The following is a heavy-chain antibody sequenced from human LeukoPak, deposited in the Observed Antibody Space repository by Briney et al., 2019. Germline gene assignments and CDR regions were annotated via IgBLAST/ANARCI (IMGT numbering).Heavy chain of an antibody. V-gene: IGHV4-34*01. CDR2: INHSGST. J-gene: IGHJ4*02. Sequence: SETLSLTCAVYGGSFSGYYWSWIRQPPGKGLEWIGEINHSGSTNYNPSLKSRVTISVDTSKNQFSLKLSSVTAADTAVYYCARARERSKRTWHPLGYWGQGTLVTVSS. D-gene: IGHD5-24*01. CDR3: ARARERSKRTWHPLGY. CDR1: GGSFSGYY.